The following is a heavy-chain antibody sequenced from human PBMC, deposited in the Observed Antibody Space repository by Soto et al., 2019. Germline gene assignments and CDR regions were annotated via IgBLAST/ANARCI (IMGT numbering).Heavy chain of an antibody. V-gene: IGHV3-23*01. CDR3: AKDPLWYDSDWYPPPGFDP. D-gene: IGHD6-19*01. CDR1: GFTFRNYA. J-gene: IGHJ5*02. Sequence: EVQLLESGGGFVQPGGSLRLSCAACGFTFRNYAMRWDRQAPGEGLEWVSAVTAYGDSTHYGDSAKGRFTISRDSPKNTLYLQMDSLRAEDTAVYYCAKDPLWYDSDWYPPPGFDPWGQGTLVTVSS. CDR2: VTAYGDST.